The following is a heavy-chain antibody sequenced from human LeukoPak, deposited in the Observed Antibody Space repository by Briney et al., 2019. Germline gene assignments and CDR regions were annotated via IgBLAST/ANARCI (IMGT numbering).Heavy chain of an antibody. V-gene: IGHV3-33*06. CDR3: AKDSSVGATGGVFDD. D-gene: IGHD1-26*01. Sequence: PGGSLRLSCAASGFTFSSYGMHWVRQAPGKGLEWVSVIWYDGSNKYYPDSVKGRFTISRDNSKNTLYLQMNSLRAEDTAVYYCAKDSSVGATGGVFDDWGQGTQVTVSS. CDR1: GFTFSSYG. CDR2: IWYDGSNK. J-gene: IGHJ5*02.